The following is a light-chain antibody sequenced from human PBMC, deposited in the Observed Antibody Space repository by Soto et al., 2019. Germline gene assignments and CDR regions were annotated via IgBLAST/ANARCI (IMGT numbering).Light chain of an antibody. CDR3: HQFGSFPRT. V-gene: IGKV3-20*01. J-gene: IGKJ1*01. CDR1: QSVGIS. CDR2: SAF. Sequence: IVLTQSPGTLSLSPGERATLSCRASQSVGISLSWYQHKSGQPPRLLIYSAFNRATGIPERFSGSGAGTDFTLTISRLEPEDFAVYSCHQFGSFPRTFGQGTPV.